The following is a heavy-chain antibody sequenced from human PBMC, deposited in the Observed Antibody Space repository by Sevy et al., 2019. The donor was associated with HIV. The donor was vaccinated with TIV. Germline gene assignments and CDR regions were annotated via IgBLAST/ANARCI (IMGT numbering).Heavy chain of an antibody. CDR3: ARGDCGGGSCTAFDP. CDR1: GFSISNNY. J-gene: IGHJ5*02. V-gene: IGHV3-53*01. CDR2: MYSGGSP. D-gene: IGHD2-21*01. Sequence: GGSLRLSCAASGFSISNNYTAWVRQAPGKGLEWVSVMYSGGSPYYAYSVKGRFALSRDMSKNTVYLQMNSLRAEDTAVYYCARGDCGGGSCTAFDPWGQGTLVTVSS.